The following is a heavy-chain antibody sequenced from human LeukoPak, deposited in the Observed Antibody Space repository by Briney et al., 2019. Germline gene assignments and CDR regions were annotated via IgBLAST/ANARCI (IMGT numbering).Heavy chain of an antibody. J-gene: IGHJ4*02. CDR2: IDPSDSYT. Sequence: GESLQISCQGSGYRFTSYWISWVRQLHGKGLEWMGRIDPSDSYTNYSPSFQGHVTISADKSISTAYLQWSSLKASDTAMYYCARHTITMIVDWGQGTLVTVSS. V-gene: IGHV5-10-1*01. CDR3: ARHTITMIVD. D-gene: IGHD3-22*01. CDR1: GYRFTSYW.